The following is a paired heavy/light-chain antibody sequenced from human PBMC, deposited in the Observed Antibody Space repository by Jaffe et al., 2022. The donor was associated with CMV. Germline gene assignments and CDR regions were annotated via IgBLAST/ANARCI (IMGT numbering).Light chain of an antibody. J-gene: IGKJ1*01. V-gene: IGKV1-5*03. CDR1: QSISSW. CDR3: QQYNSYWT. Sequence: DIQMTQSPSTLSASVGDRVTITCRASQSISSWLAWYQQKPGKAPNLLIYKASSLESGVPSRFSGSGSGTEFTLTISSLQPDDFATYYCQQYNSYWTFGQGTKVEIK. CDR2: KAS.
Heavy chain of an antibody. Sequence: QVQLVESGGGVVQPGRSLRLSCAASGFTFTTYGMHWVRQAPGKGLEWVAVIWYDGSNDYYADSVKGRFTISRDNSKNTLYLQMNSLRAEDTAVYYCAREAHCSGGSCYRGHFDYWGQGALVTVSS. CDR1: GFTFTTYG. CDR3: AREAHCSGGSCYRGHFDY. J-gene: IGHJ4*02. V-gene: IGHV3-33*08. D-gene: IGHD2-15*01. CDR2: IWYDGSND.